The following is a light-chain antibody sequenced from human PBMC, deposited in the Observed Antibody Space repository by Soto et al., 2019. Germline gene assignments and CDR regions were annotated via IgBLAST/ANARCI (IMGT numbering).Light chain of an antibody. J-gene: IGLJ1*01. CDR3: CSYAGSYTYV. CDR1: SSDVGGYNY. V-gene: IGLV2-11*01. CDR2: DVS. Sequence: QSVLTQPLSVSGSPVHSVTISFTGTSSDVGGYNYVSWYQQHPGKAPKLMIYDVSKRPSGVPDRFSGSKSGNTASLTISGLQAEDEADYYCCSYAGSYTYVFGTGTKVTVL.